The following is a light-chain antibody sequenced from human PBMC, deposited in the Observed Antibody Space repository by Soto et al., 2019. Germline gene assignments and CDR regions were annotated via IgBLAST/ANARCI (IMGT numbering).Light chain of an antibody. CDR3: QQLNRYPLT. Sequence: DIQLTQSPSFQSASVGDRVTITCRASQGINTYLAWYQQKPGKAPKLLIYGASTLQSGVPSRFSGGGSGTEFTLTISSLQPEDFAAYYCQQLNRYPLTFGGGTNVEIK. J-gene: IGKJ4*02. CDR1: QGINTY. CDR2: GAS. V-gene: IGKV1-9*01.